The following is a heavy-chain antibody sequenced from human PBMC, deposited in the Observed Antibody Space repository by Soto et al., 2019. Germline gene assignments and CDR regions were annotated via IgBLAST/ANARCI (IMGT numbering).Heavy chain of an antibody. V-gene: IGHV3-23*01. Sequence: PGGSLRLSCVGSGYRFSEYAMAWIRQAPGKGLEWVTGVTSSAIATYYADSVKGRFTISRNNSLNILYLQMDNLGADDTAVYYSSGSLNHWGQGTQVTVSS. CDR1: GYRFSEYA. J-gene: IGHJ5*02. D-gene: IGHD3-22*01. CDR2: VTSSAIAT. CDR3: SGSLNH.